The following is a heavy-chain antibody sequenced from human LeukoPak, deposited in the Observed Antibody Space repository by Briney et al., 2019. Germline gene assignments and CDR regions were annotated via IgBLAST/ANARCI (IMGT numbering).Heavy chain of an antibody. CDR3: ARDRSATLYYYDSSGPDAFDI. CDR1: GFTFSDYY. J-gene: IGHJ3*02. Sequence: GGSLRLSCAASGFTFSDYYMSWIRQAPGKGLEWGSYISSSGSTIYYADSVKGRFTISRDNAKNSLYLQMNSLRAEDTAVYYCARDRSATLYYYDSSGPDAFDIWGQGTMVTVSS. CDR2: ISSSGSTI. V-gene: IGHV3-11*01. D-gene: IGHD3-22*01.